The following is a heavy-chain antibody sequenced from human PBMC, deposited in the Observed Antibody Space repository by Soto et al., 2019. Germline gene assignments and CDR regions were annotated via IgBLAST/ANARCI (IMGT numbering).Heavy chain of an antibody. D-gene: IGHD3-22*01. CDR2: TYYSGST. CDR3: ARDQDFYDSSGHDAFEI. Sequence: SETLSLTCTVSGGSISSGGYYWSWIRQHPGKGLEWIGYTYYSGSTHYNPSLKSRVTISVDTSKNQFSLRLSSVTAADTAVYYCARDQDFYDSSGHDAFEIWGQGTMVTVSS. CDR1: GGSISSGGYY. J-gene: IGHJ3*02. V-gene: IGHV4-31*03.